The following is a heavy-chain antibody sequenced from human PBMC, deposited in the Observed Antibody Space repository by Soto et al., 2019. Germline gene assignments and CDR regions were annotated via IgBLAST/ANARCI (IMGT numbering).Heavy chain of an antibody. J-gene: IGHJ4*02. V-gene: IGHV3-15*01. CDR3: TTAENYYDSSSFDY. CDR1: GFTFNNAW. Sequence: GGSLRLSCVASGFTFNNAWMNWVRQSPGKGLEWVGRIKSKTDGGTTDYAALVKGRFTISRDDSKTTLYLQMNGLKTEDTAVYYCTTAENYYDSSSFDYWGQGTLVTVSS. D-gene: IGHD3-22*01. CDR2: IKSKTDGGTT.